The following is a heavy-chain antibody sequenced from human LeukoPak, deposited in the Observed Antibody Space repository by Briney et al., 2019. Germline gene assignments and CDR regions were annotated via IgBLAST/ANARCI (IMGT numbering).Heavy chain of an antibody. D-gene: IGHD2-15*01. J-gene: IGHJ4*02. V-gene: IGHV3-11*01. CDR1: GFTFSDHY. CDR3: ASQPDPYCSGGSCYSGGY. Sequence: GGSLRLSCAASGFTFSDHYMSWIRQAPGKGLEWVSYISSSASSIYYGYSVKGRFTISRDNAKNSLYLQINILRAEDTAVDYFASQPDPYCSGGSCYSGGYWGQGALVTVSS. CDR2: ISSSASSI.